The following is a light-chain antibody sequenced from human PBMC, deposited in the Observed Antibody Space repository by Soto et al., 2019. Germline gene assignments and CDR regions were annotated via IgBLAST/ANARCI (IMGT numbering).Light chain of an antibody. V-gene: IGKV3-20*01. J-gene: IGKJ4*01. Sequence: EIVLTQSPGTLSLSPGERATLSCRASQSLSSRSLAWYQQKPGQAPRLLIYGASTRATGIPDRFRGSGSETDFTLTISRVEPEDFAVFYCQQYTSPLSFGGGTKVEIK. CDR1: QSLSSRS. CDR3: QQYTSPLS. CDR2: GAS.